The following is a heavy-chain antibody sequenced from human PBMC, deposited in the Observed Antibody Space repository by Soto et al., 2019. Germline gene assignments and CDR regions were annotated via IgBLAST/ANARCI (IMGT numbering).Heavy chain of an antibody. CDR2: ISYDASNK. Sequence: QVQLVESGGGVVQPGRSLRLSCAASGFTFSSYAMHWVRQAPGKGLEWVAVISYDASNKYYADSVKGRFTISRDNSKNTLYLQMNRLRAEDTAVYYCARQFDSSGWLNYFDYWGQGTLVTVSS. CDR1: GFTFSSYA. D-gene: IGHD6-19*01. CDR3: ARQFDSSGWLNYFDY. J-gene: IGHJ4*02. V-gene: IGHV3-30-3*01.